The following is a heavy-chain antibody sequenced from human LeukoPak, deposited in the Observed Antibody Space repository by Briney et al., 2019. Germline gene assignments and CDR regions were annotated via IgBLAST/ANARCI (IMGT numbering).Heavy chain of an antibody. CDR1: GYSFTNHD. V-gene: IGHV1-3*03. Sequence: ASVKVSCKASGYSFTNHDMHWVRQAPGQRLEWMGCINPDNGNTKYSQEFQGGVTITRDTSASTAYMELSSLRSEDMAVYYCTLYNYWGQGTLVTVSS. CDR2: INPDNGNT. D-gene: IGHD2-2*02. J-gene: IGHJ4*02. CDR3: TLYNY.